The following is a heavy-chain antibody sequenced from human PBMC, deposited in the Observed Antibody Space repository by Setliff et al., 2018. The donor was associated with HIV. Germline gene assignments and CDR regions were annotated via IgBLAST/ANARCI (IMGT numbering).Heavy chain of an antibody. J-gene: IGHJ6*02. CDR1: GGSISSDNW. CDR2: VHHTGYL. V-gene: IGHV4-4*02. CDR3: ARRGDFLYYAMDV. Sequence: KTSETLSLTCAVSGGSISSDNWWTWVRQAPGKGLEWLAEVHHTGYLNYNPSLKSRVTMSVDKPKNQFSLQLSSVTAADTAVYYCARRGDFLYYAMDVWGQGTTVTVSS.